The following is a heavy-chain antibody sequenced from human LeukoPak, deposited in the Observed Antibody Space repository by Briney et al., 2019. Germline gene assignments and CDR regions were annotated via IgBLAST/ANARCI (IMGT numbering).Heavy chain of an antibody. Sequence: ASVKVSCKASGYTFTGYYMHWVRQAPGQGLEWMGWINPNSGGTNYAQKFQGRVTMTTDTSTGTAYMELRSLRSDDTAVYYCVRESGGYYGGAFDYWGQGTLVTVSS. J-gene: IGHJ4*02. CDR2: INPNSGGT. CDR3: VRESGGYYGGAFDY. V-gene: IGHV1-2*02. CDR1: GYTFTGYY. D-gene: IGHD3-22*01.